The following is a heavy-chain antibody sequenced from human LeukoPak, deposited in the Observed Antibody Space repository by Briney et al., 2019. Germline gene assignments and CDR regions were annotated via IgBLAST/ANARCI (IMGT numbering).Heavy chain of an antibody. Sequence: SETLSLTCTVSGDSISSYYWSWIRQPPGKGPEWIGYIYHSGSTNYNPSLKSRVTISLDTSKKHFSLKLSSVTAADTAVYYCVRGHLVGGWFKYDAFDIWGQGTMVSVSS. CDR2: IYHSGST. D-gene: IGHD6-19*01. CDR3: VRGHLVGGWFKYDAFDI. J-gene: IGHJ3*02. V-gene: IGHV4-59*01. CDR1: GDSISSYY.